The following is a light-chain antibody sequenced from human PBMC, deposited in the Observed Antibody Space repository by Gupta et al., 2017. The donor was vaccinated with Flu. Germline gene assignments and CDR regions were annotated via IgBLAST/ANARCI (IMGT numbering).Light chain of an antibody. J-gene: IGKJ4*01. V-gene: IGKV1-33*01. CDR2: DAS. CDR3: DQDEDFPFA. CDR1: QDIRKY. Sequence: DIQMTQSPSSLSASVGDRVTITCQASQDIRKYLQWYQHKPGTAPKLLIYDASRSETGVPSRFSGGGSATHFTFTISIRHPEDFATYYCDQDEDFPFAFGRGTKVDIK.